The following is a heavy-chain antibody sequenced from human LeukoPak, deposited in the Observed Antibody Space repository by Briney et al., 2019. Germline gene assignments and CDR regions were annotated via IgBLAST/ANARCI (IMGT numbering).Heavy chain of an antibody. J-gene: IGHJ6*02. CDR2: ISGSGGST. CDR1: GFTFSSYA. V-gene: IGHV3-23*01. D-gene: IGHD4-17*01. Sequence: PGGSLRLSCAASGFTFSSYAMSWVRQAPGKGLEWVSAISGSGGSTYYADSVKGRFTISRDNSKNTLYLQMNSLRAEDTAVYYCAEDDCGDPDYYGMDVWGQGTTVTVSS. CDR3: AEDDCGDPDYYGMDV.